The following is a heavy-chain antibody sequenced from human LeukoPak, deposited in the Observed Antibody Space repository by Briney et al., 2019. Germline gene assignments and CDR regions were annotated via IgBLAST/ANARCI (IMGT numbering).Heavy chain of an antibody. Sequence: GGSLRLSCRAYGFTFGDHAMSWLRQAPGKGLEWVGFIRRKAYGGTTEYAASVKGRFTISRDDSISVAYLHMNSLITDDTASYYCSRGPIQLWIHNGMDVWGQGTSVTVSS. D-gene: IGHD5-18*01. J-gene: IGHJ6*02. V-gene: IGHV3-49*03. CDR2: IRRKAYGGTT. CDR3: SRGPIQLWIHNGMDV. CDR1: GFTFGDHA.